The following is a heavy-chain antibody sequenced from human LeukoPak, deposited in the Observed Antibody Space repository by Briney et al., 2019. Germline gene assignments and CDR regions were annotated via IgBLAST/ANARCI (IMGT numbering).Heavy chain of an antibody. J-gene: IGHJ6*02. CDR3: ARGRYYGMDV. V-gene: IGHV3-74*01. CDR2: VNSDGSST. CDR1: GFTFTSYW. Sequence: QPGGSLRLSCAASGFTFTSYWMHWVRQAPGKGLVWVSRVNSDGSSTTYADSVKGRFTISRDNAKNTLYLQMNSLRAEDTAAYYCARGRYYGMDVWGQGTTVTVSS.